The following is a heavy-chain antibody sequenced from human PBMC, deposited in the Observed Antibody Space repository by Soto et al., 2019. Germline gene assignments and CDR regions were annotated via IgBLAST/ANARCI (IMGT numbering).Heavy chain of an antibody. CDR1: GFTFNTYW. CDR2: ISGDGSQT. CDR3: VRGYFYDNAGPYFDY. Sequence: GGSLRLSCAASGFTFNTYWMHWVRQAPGKGPVWVSRISGDGSQTRYADSVQGRSTISRDNAKNTLYLQMNSPRAEDTAVYYCVRGYFYDNAGPYFDYWGQGTLVTVSS. J-gene: IGHJ4*02. D-gene: IGHD3-22*01. V-gene: IGHV3-74*01.